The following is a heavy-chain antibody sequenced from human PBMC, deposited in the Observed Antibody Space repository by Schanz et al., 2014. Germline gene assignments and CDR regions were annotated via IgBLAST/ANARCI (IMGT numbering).Heavy chain of an antibody. D-gene: IGHD5-18*01. CDR1: GFVFGDYY. J-gene: IGHJ4*02. Sequence: QVQVVQSGGGLVKPGGSLRLSCAASGFVFGDYYMTWIRQAPGKGLEWLSYISDSGTYTNYADSVKGRFTISRDNTKNSLFLQLNSLRADDTAVYYCAKDAENTAMITDYFDYWGQGTLVTVSS. V-gene: IGHV3-11*05. CDR2: ISDSGTYT. CDR3: AKDAENTAMITDYFDY.